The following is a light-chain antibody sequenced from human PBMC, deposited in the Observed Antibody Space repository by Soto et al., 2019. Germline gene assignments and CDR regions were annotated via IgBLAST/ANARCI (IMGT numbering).Light chain of an antibody. V-gene: IGKV3-15*01. CDR3: QQYTNWPLNT. J-gene: IGKJ5*01. CDR1: QSVDTN. Sequence: EIVMTQSPATLSVSPGERATLSCRASQSVDTNLAWYQQKPGQAPRVPIYGASMRAAGIPARFSGSGSGTAFTLTINSLQPEDFALYTCQQYTNWPLNTFGQGTRLEI. CDR2: GAS.